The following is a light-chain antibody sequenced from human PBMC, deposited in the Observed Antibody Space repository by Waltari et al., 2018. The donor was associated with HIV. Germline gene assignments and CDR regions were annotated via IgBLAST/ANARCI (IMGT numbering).Light chain of an antibody. Sequence: QSVLTQPPSASGTPGQRVTISCSGSSSNIGSNPINWYRQLPGTAPKLLIYSNKQCPSGVPDRFSGSKSGTSASLAISGRQSEDEADYYCAAWDDSLHGYVFGTGTKVTVV. CDR2: SNK. CDR1: SSNIGSNP. J-gene: IGLJ1*01. V-gene: IGLV1-44*01. CDR3: AAWDDSLHGYV.